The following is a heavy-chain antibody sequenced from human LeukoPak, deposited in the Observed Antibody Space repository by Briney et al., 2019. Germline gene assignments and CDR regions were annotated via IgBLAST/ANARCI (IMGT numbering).Heavy chain of an antibody. V-gene: IGHV1-18*01. CDR3: ARDNGDAFDI. CDR1: GYTFTSYG. J-gene: IGHJ3*02. D-gene: IGHD2-8*01. CDR2: ISAYNGNT. Sequence: ASVKVSCKASGYTFTSYGISWVRQAPGQGLEWMGWISAYNGNTNYAQKLQGRVTITADKSTSTAYMELSSLRSEDTAVYYCARDNGDAFDIWGQGTMVTVSS.